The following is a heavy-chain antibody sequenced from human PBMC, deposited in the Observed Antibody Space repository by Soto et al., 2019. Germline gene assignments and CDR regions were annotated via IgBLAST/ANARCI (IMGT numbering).Heavy chain of an antibody. Sequence: QTLSLTCAISGDSVSSNSAAWNWIRQSPSRGLEWLGRTYYRSKWYNEYAVSVKSRITINPDTAKNQFSLQVNSVTPEDTAVYYCARVRYSSGGYYYYGMDVWGQGTMVTVSS. CDR1: GDSVSSNSAA. CDR3: ARVRYSSGGYYYYGMDV. V-gene: IGHV6-1*01. J-gene: IGHJ6*02. D-gene: IGHD6-19*01. CDR2: TYYRSKWYN.